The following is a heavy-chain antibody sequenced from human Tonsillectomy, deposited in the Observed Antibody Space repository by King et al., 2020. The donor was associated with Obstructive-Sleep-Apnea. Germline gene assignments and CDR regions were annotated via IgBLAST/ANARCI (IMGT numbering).Heavy chain of an antibody. Sequence: QLQESGPGLVKPSQTLSLTCTVSGGSIRSGDYYWSWIRQPPGKGLEWIGYIYYSGSTYYNPSLKSRVTISVDTSKNQFSLKLSSVTVADTAVYYCARGGGVGELVSGYYGMDVWGQGTTVTVSS. V-gene: IGHV4-30-4*01. CDR2: IYYSGST. J-gene: IGHJ6*02. D-gene: IGHD3-10*01. CDR3: ARGGGVGELVSGYYGMDV. CDR1: GGSIRSGDYY.